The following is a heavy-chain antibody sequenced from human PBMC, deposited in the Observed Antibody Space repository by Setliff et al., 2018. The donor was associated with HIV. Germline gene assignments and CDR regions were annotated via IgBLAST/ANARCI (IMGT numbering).Heavy chain of an antibody. CDR3: ARGPNYFDSSGYSYYFDY. V-gene: IGHV4-30-4*08. J-gene: IGHJ4*02. CDR1: GGSISSGDYY. D-gene: IGHD3-22*01. CDR2: IHYSGST. Sequence: LSLTCTVSGGSISSGDYYWSWIRQPPGKGLEWIGYIHYSGSTYYNPSLKSRVAISLDTSKNQFSLKLSSVTAADTAVYSCARGPNYFDSSGYSYYFDYWGQGTLVPSPQ.